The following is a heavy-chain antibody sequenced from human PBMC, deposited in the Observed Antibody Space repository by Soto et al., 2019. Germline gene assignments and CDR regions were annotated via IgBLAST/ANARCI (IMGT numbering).Heavy chain of an antibody. V-gene: IGHV3-30-3*01. CDR3: AIDGPTAGIAVAGLYYYYGMDV. Sequence: PGGSLRLSCAASGFTFSSYAMHWVRQAPGKGLEWVAVISYDGSNKYYADSVKGRFTISRDNSKNTLYLQMNSLRAEDTAVYYCAIDGPTAGIAVAGLYYYYGMDVWGQGTTVTVSS. J-gene: IGHJ6*02. D-gene: IGHD6-19*01. CDR2: ISYDGSNK. CDR1: GFTFSSYA.